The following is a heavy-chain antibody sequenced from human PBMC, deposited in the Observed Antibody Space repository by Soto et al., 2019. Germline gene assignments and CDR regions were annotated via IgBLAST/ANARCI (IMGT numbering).Heavy chain of an antibody. CDR3: ARRMIVVGTPSYFDY. D-gene: IGHD3-22*01. CDR2: IYYSGST. CDR1: GGSISSGDYY. J-gene: IGHJ4*02. Sequence: KSSETLSLTCTVSGGSISSGDYYWSWIRQPPGKGLVWIAYIYYSGSTYYNPSLKSRVTISVDTSKNQFSLKLSSVTAADTAVYYCARRMIVVGTPSYFDYWGQGTLVTVSS. V-gene: IGHV4-30-4*01.